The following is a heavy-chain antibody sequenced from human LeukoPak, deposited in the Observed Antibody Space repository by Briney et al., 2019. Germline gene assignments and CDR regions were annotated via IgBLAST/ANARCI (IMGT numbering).Heavy chain of an antibody. CDR3: TRGCSGGSCARDAMDV. CDR1: GYTFSNYW. J-gene: IGHJ6*02. V-gene: IGHV5-51*01. D-gene: IGHD2-15*01. CDR2: IYTSDSDT. Sequence: GESLKISCQASGYTFSNYWIAWVRPMPGKGLQCMGIIYTSDSDTRYSPSFQGQVTMSADKSISTAYLQLSSLKASDTAMYYCTRGCSGGSCARDAMDVWGQGTMVTVSS.